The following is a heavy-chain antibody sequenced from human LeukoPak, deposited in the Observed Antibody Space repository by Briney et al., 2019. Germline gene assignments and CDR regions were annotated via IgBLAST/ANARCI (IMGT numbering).Heavy chain of an antibody. CDR3: ARDHGRSWNYNYFDY. CDR1: GYTFTVYY. D-gene: IGHD1-7*01. Sequence: ASVKVSCKVSGYTFTVYYMHWVRQAPGQGLEWMGWINPNSGGTNYAQKFQGRVTMTRDTSISTAYMELSRLRSDDTAVYYCARDHGRSWNYNYFDYWGQGTLVTVSS. V-gene: IGHV1-2*02. J-gene: IGHJ4*02. CDR2: INPNSGGT.